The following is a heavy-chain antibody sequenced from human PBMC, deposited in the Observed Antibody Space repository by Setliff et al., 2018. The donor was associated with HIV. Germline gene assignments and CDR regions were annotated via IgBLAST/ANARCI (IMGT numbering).Heavy chain of an antibody. Sequence: ASVKVSCKASGYTFSSYYMHWVRQAPGQGLEWMGIINPSGGSTACPQKFQGRVTMTRDTSTSTAYMELTSLRSEDTAVYYCARGSDSGSYSYYYGMDVWGQGTTVTVSS. CDR1: GYTFSSYY. D-gene: IGHD3-10*01. CDR2: INPSGGST. J-gene: IGHJ6*02. CDR3: ARGSDSGSYSYYYGMDV. V-gene: IGHV1-46*01.